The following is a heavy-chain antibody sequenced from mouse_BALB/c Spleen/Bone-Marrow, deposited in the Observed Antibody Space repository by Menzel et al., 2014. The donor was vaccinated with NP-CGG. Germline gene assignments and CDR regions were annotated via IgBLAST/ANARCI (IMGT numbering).Heavy chain of an antibody. Sequence: QVQLQPSGAELVKPGTSVKVPCKASGYAFTNYLIEWVKQRPGQGLEWIGEINPGSGATNYNENFKGKATLTADKSSNTAYMQLSSLTSDDSAVYFCARRLTWTLYFDYWGQGTILTVSS. CDR2: INPGSGAT. CDR1: GYAFTNYL. J-gene: IGHJ2*01. V-gene: IGHV1-54*03. CDR3: ARRLTWTLYFDY. D-gene: IGHD4-1*01.